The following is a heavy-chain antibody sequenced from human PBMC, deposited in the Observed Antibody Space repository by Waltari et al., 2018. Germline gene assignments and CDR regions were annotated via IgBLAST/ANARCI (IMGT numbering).Heavy chain of an antibody. CDR2: INHSGST. CDR1: GGSFSGYY. CDR3: ARILGAAFDI. Sequence: QVQLQQWGAGLLKPSETLSLTCAVYGGSFSGYYWSWIRQPPGKGLEWIGEINHSGSTNYNPSLKSRVTISVDTSKNQFSLKLSSVTAADTAVYYCARILGAAFDIWGQGTMVTVSS. V-gene: IGHV4-34*01. J-gene: IGHJ3*02.